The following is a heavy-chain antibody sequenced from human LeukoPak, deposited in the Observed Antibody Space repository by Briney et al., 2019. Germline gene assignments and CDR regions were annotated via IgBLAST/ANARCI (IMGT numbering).Heavy chain of an antibody. D-gene: IGHD6-19*01. Sequence: GGSLRLSCAASGFTFRSYAMNWVRQAPGKGLEWVSAISGSGSATYYADSVKGRFTISRDNSKNTLYLQMNSLRAEDTAVYYCAKDRAGYSTGWTFDSWGQGTLVTVSS. CDR2: ISGSGSAT. CDR1: GFTFRSYA. J-gene: IGHJ4*02. V-gene: IGHV3-23*01. CDR3: AKDRAGYSTGWTFDS.